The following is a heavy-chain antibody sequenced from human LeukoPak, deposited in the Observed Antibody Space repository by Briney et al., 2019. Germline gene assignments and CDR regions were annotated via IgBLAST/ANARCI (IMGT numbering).Heavy chain of an antibody. D-gene: IGHD3-22*01. CDR2: ISGSGGST. CDR3: AKADYDSSGYYYYYYYMDV. V-gene: IGHV3-23*01. Sequence: GGSLGLSCAASGFTFSSYAMSWVRQAPGKGLEWVSAISGSGGSTYYADSVKGRFTISRDNSKNTLYLQMNSLRAEDTAVYYCAKADYDSSGYYYYYYYMDVWGKGTTVTVSS. J-gene: IGHJ6*03. CDR1: GFTFSSYA.